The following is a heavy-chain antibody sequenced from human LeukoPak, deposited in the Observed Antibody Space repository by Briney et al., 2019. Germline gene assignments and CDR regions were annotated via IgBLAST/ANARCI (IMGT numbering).Heavy chain of an antibody. D-gene: IGHD3-10*01. Sequence: PGGSLRLSCAASGFTFSSYWMSWVRQAPGKGLEWVANIKQDGSEKYYVDSVKGRFTISRDNAKNSLYLQMNSLRAEDTAVFYCARDASMVRGGEGYWGQGTLVTVSS. J-gene: IGHJ4*02. V-gene: IGHV3-7*01. CDR3: ARDASMVRGGEGY. CDR2: IKQDGSEK. CDR1: GFTFSSYW.